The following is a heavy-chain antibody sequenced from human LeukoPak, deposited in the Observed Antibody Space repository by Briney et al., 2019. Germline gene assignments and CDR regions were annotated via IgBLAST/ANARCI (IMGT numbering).Heavy chain of an antibody. Sequence: GGSLRLSCTASGFTFGDCAMSWFRQAPGKGLEWVGFIRSKAYGGTTEYAASVKGRFTISRDDSKSIAYLQMNSLKTEDTAVYYCTREQYYYDSSGYYYDDYWGQGTLVTVSS. CDR1: GFTFGDCA. D-gene: IGHD3-22*01. CDR3: TREQYYYDSSGYYYDDY. CDR2: IRSKAYGGTT. V-gene: IGHV3-49*03. J-gene: IGHJ4*02.